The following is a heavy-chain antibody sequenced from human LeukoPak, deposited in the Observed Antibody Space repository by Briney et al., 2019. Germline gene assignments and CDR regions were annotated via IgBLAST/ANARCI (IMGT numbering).Heavy chain of an antibody. J-gene: IGHJ5*02. V-gene: IGHV3-74*01. CDR3: ARGPYCGGDCLAPRRENNWFDP. CDR1: GFTFSSYW. Sequence: GGSLRLSCAASGFTFSSYWMHWVRQAPGKGLVWVSRINSDGSSTSYADSVKGRFTISRDSAKSTLYLQMNSLRAEDTAVYYCARGPYCGGDCLAPRRENNWFDPWGQGTLVTVSS. CDR2: INSDGSST. D-gene: IGHD2-21*02.